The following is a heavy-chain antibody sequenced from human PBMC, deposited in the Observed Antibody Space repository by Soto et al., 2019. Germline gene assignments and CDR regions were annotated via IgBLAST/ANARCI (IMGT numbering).Heavy chain of an antibody. CDR3: AIAGIAAAVYGDAGFDP. CDR1: GFTFSSYD. CDR2: IGTAGDT. J-gene: IGHJ5*02. Sequence: EVQLVESGGGLVQPGGSLRLSCAASGFTFSSYDMHWVRQATGKGLEWVSAIGTAGDTYYPGSVKGRFTISRENAKNSLYLQMNSLRAGDTAVYYCAIAGIAAAVYGDAGFDPWGQGTLVTVSS. V-gene: IGHV3-13*01. D-gene: IGHD6-13*01.